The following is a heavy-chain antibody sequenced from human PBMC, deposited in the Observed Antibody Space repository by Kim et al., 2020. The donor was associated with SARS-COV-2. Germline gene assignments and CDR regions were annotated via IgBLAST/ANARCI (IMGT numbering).Heavy chain of an antibody. CDR1: NFMFSDYA. J-gene: IGHJ4*01. D-gene: IGHD4-4*01. Sequence: GGSLRLSCAASNFMFSDYAMSWVRQAPGRGLEWVSAISRTGSHTYYADSVRGRFTISRDNSNKVVYLHLNSLRAEDSALYFCAKDWMDNSEWALYPLFD. CDR2: ISRTGSHT. CDR3: AKDWMDNSEWALYPLFD. V-gene: IGHV3-23*05.